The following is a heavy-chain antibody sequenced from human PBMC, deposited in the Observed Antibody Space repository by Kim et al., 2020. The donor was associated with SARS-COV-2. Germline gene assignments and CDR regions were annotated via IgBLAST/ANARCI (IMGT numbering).Heavy chain of an antibody. CDR2: IYYSGST. V-gene: IGHV4-59*08. CDR3: ASSPVGGDYSRGDWFDP. Sequence: SETLSLTCTVSGGSISSYYWSWIRQPPGKGLEWIGYIYYSGSTNYNPSLKSRVTISVDTSKNQFSLKLSSVTAADTAVYYCASSPVGGDYSRGDWFDPWGQGTLVTVSS. CDR1: GGSISSYY. J-gene: IGHJ5*02. D-gene: IGHD6-13*01.